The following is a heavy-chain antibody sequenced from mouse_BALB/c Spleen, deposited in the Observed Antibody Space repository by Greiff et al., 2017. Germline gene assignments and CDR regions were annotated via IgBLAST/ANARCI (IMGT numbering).Heavy chain of an antibody. CDR1: GFTFSDYY. V-gene: IGHV5-4*02. Sequence: DVHLVESGGGLVKPGGSLKLSCAASGFTFSDYYMYWVRQTPEKRLEWVATISDGGSYTYYPDSVKGRFTISRDNAKNNLYLQMSSLKSEDTAMYYCARDLTTATPYAMDYWGQGTSVTVSS. D-gene: IGHD1-2*01. CDR2: ISDGGSYT. J-gene: IGHJ4*01. CDR3: ARDLTTATPYAMDY.